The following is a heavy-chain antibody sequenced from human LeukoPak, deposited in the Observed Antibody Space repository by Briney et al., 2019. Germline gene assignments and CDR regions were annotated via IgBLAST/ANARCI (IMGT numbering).Heavy chain of an antibody. CDR3: ARYGGSGTYFFDY. Sequence: SETLSLTCAVSGGSVSSGGYSWSWIRRPPGKGLEWIGYIYDSGSTYYNPSLKSRVTISLDRSKNQFSLKLTSVTAADTAVYYCARYGGSGTYFFDYWGQGTLVTVSS. J-gene: IGHJ4*02. CDR2: IYDSGST. CDR1: GGSVSSGGYS. V-gene: IGHV4-30-2*01. D-gene: IGHD3-10*01.